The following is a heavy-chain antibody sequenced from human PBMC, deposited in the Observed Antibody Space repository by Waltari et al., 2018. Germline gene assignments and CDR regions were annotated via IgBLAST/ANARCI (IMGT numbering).Heavy chain of an antibody. V-gene: IGHV4-39*01. Sequence: QLQLQESGPGLVKPSETLSLTCTVSGGSISSSSYYWGWIRQPPGKGLEWIGSIYYSGSTYYNPSLKSRVTISVDTSKNQFSLKLSSVTAADTAVYYCARRYSSSWRSTYVDYWGQGTLVTVSS. CDR3: ARRYSSSWRSTYVDY. J-gene: IGHJ4*02. CDR1: GGSISSSSYY. CDR2: IYYSGST. D-gene: IGHD6-13*01.